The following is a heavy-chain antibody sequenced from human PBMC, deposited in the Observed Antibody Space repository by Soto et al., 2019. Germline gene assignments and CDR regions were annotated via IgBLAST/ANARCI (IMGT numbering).Heavy chain of an antibody. Sequence: GGSLSLSCAASGFTFSSYAMTWVRQAPGKGLEWVSSISGSGGDTSYADSVKGRFTISRDNSKNTLYLQMNSLRAEDTAVYYCAKRRDYYDILTGSFDYWGQGTLVTVSS. CDR2: ISGSGGDT. J-gene: IGHJ4*02. CDR1: GFTFSSYA. CDR3: AKRRDYYDILTGSFDY. V-gene: IGHV3-23*01. D-gene: IGHD3-9*01.